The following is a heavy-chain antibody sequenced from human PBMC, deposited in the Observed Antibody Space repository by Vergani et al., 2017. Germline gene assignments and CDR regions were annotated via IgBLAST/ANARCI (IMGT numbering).Heavy chain of an antibody. Sequence: EVQLVESGGGLVQPGGSLRLSCAASGFTFSSYSMNWVRQAPGKGLEWVSYISSSSSTIYYAGSLKGRFTISRDNAKNSLYLQMNSLRAEDTAVYYCARSSRNTYYYDSSGYYQYYYYYYGMDVWGQGTTVTVSS. CDR1: GFTFSSYS. J-gene: IGHJ6*02. V-gene: IGHV3-48*04. CDR3: ARSSRNTYYYDSSGYYQYYYYYYGMDV. D-gene: IGHD3-22*01. CDR2: ISSSSSTI.